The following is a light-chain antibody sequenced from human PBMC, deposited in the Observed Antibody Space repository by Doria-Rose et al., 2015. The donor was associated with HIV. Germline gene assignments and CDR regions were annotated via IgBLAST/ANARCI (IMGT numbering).Light chain of an antibody. CDR1: QSFSSTY. J-gene: IGKJ1*01. Sequence: EIVMTQSPGTLSLSPGERATLSRRASQSFSSTYLARYQQKPGQAPSLLIYDGSTRATGIPDRFSASGSGTDFTLTINRLEPEDFALYYCHQYGTSWTFGQGTKVEI. V-gene: IGKV3-20*01. CDR3: HQYGTSWT. CDR2: DGS.